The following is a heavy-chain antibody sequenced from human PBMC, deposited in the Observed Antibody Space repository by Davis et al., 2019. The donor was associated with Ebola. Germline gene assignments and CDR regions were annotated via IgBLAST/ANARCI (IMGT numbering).Heavy chain of an antibody. V-gene: IGHV3-23*01. CDR1: GFTVSSNY. CDR2: ISGSGGST. CDR3: AKVVPGIVGALYYYGMDV. D-gene: IGHD2-15*01. Sequence: GGSLRLSCAASGFTVSSNYMSWVRQAPGKGLEWVSAISGSGGSTYYADSVKGRFTISRDNSKNTLYLQMNSLRAEDTAVYYCAKVVPGIVGALYYYGMDVWGQGTTVTVSS. J-gene: IGHJ6*02.